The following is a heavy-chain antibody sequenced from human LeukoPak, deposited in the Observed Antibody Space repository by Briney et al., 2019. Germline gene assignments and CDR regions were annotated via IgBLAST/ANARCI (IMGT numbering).Heavy chain of an antibody. Sequence: SETLSLTCTVSGGSISNYYWSWIRQPPGKGLEWIGYIYYSGSTNYNPSLKSRVTISVDTSKNQFSLKLSSVTAADTAVYHCARTGTFPSKNNWFDPWGQGTLVTVSS. D-gene: IGHD1-1*01. CDR2: IYYSGST. J-gene: IGHJ5*02. CDR1: GGSISNYY. V-gene: IGHV4-59*01. CDR3: ARTGTFPSKNNWFDP.